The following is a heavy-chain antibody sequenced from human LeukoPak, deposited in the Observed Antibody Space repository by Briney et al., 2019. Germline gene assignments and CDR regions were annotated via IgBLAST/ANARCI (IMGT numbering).Heavy chain of an antibody. D-gene: IGHD3-22*01. CDR1: GYTFTSYG. J-gene: IGHJ4*02. Sequence: ASVKVSCKASGYTFTSYGISWVRQAPGQGLEWMGWISAYNGNTNYAQKLQGRVTMTTDTSTSTAYVELRSLRSDDTAVYYCAREGTYYYDSSGYYNDYWGQGTLVTVSS. V-gene: IGHV1-18*01. CDR2: ISAYNGNT. CDR3: AREGTYYYDSSGYYNDY.